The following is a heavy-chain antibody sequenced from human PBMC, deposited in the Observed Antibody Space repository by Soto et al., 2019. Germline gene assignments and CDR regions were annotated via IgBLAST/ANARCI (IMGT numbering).Heavy chain of an antibody. J-gene: IGHJ4*02. V-gene: IGHV3-23*01. CDR1: GFTFSSYA. D-gene: IGHD3-10*01. CDR3: AKYGRGGLLWFGESPVTYFDY. CDR2: ISGSGGST. Sequence: GGSLRLSCAASGFTFSSYAMSWVRQAPGKGLEWVSAISGSGGSTYYADSVKGRFTISRDNSKNTLYLQMNSLRAEDTAVYYCAKYGRGGLLWFGESPVTYFDYWGQGTLVTVSS.